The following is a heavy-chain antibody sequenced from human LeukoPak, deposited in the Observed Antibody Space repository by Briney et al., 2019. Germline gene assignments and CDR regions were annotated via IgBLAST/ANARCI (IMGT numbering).Heavy chain of an antibody. V-gene: IGHV3-21*01. CDR1: GFNFEIYS. Sequence: GGSLRLSCEASGFNFEIYSMNWVRQAPGKGLEWVSSISSSSNFIYYADSVKGRFTISRDNAKNSLYLQMSSLRVEDTAVYYCARDATLAAFDYWGQGTLVSVSS. CDR2: ISSSSNFI. J-gene: IGHJ4*02. D-gene: IGHD2/OR15-2a*01. CDR3: ARDATLAAFDY.